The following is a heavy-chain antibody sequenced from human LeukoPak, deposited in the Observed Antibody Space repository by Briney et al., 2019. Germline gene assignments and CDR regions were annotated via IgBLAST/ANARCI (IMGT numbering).Heavy chain of an antibody. Sequence: GRSLRLSCAASGFTFSSYGMHWVRQAPGKGLEWVAVIWYDGSNKYYADSVKGRFTISRDNSKNTLYLQMNSLRAEDTAVYYCARDPDPIPYYDSSRSAAFDIWGQGTMVTVSS. J-gene: IGHJ3*02. D-gene: IGHD3-22*01. CDR1: GFTFSSYG. CDR2: IWYDGSNK. CDR3: ARDPDPIPYYDSSRSAAFDI. V-gene: IGHV3-33*01.